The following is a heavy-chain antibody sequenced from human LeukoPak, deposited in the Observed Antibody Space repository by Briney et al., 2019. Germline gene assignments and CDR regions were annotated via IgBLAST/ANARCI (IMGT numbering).Heavy chain of an antibody. J-gene: IGHJ4*02. CDR2: ISIDGNGK. CDR3: AKEVRTSGRAGIFGY. D-gene: IGHD2-2*01. V-gene: IGHV3-30*04. CDR1: TFSFSNSV. Sequence: GGSPRLSCVPSTFSFSNSVMHWVRQAPGKGLEWVSAISIDGNGKFYADSVRGRITISRDNSKNTLYLQMNSLTAEDTAVYYCAKEVRTSGRAGIFGYWGQGTLVTVSS.